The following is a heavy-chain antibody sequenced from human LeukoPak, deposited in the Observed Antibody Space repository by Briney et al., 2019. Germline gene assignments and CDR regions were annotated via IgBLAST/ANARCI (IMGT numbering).Heavy chain of an antibody. CDR3: ARGYCGGDCDDAFDI. J-gene: IGHJ3*02. V-gene: IGHV1-2*02. D-gene: IGHD2-21*02. CDR2: INPNSGGT. CDR1: GYTFTGYY. Sequence: ASVKVSCKASGYTFTGYYMHWVRQAPGQGLEWMGWINPNSGGTNYAQKFQGRVTMTRDTSISTAYMELRRLRSDDTAVYYCARGYCGGDCDDAFDIWGQGTMVTVSS.